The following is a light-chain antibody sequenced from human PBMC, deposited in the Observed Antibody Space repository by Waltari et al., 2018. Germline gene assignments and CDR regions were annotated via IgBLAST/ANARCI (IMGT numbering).Light chain of an antibody. J-gene: IGKJ1*01. CDR3: QQSYSIPQT. V-gene: IGKV1-39*01. CDR2: AAS. CDR1: QSVTRY. Sequence: DIQMTQSPSSLSASVGDSVTVTCRASQSVTRYLHWYQQKPGQAPTLLIYAASTLQSGVASRFSGSGSGTDFTLTISSLQPEDFATYYCQQSYSIPQTFGQGTKVEVK.